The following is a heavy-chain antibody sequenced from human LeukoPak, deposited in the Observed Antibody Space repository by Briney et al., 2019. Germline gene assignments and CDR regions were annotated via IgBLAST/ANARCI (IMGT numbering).Heavy chain of an antibody. V-gene: IGHV3-23*01. J-gene: IGHJ4*02. Sequence: PGGSQRLSCAASGFTFSSYAMSWVRQAPGKGLEWVSAISGSGGNTYYADSVKGRFTISRDNSKNTLYLQMNSLRAEDTAVYYCAKLGDTLSGLLDYWGQGTLVTVSS. D-gene: IGHD6-19*01. CDR2: ISGSGGNT. CDR1: GFTFSSYA. CDR3: AKLGDTLSGLLDY.